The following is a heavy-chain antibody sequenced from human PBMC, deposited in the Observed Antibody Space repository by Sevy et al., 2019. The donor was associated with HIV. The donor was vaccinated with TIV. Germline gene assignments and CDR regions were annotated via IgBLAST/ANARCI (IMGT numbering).Heavy chain of an antibody. V-gene: IGHV4-4*07. CDR1: GGSISSYY. J-gene: IGHJ5*02. CDR3: ARDCSGGSCYGFDP. CDR2: IYTSGST. Sequence: GSLRLSCTVSGGSISSYYWSWIRQPAGKGLEWIGRIYTSGSTNYNPSLKSRVTMSVDTSKNQFSLKLSSVTAADTAVYYCARDCSGGSCYGFDPWGQGTLVTVSS. D-gene: IGHD2-15*01.